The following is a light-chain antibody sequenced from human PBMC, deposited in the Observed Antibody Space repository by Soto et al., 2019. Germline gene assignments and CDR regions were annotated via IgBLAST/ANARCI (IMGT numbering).Light chain of an antibody. V-gene: IGKV2-28*01. Sequence: DIVMTQSPLSLPVTPGEPASISCRSSQSLLNSNGDTYLEWYLQKPGQSPQLLIYLRSLRAAGVPDRFSGGGSGTDFTLEIRRVEAEDVGVYYCMQALQTPRTFGQGTKVEIK. CDR3: MQALQTPRT. CDR1: QSLLNSNGDTY. CDR2: LRS. J-gene: IGKJ1*01.